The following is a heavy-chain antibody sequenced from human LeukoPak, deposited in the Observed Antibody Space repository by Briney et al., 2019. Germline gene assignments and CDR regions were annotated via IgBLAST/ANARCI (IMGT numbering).Heavy chain of an antibody. V-gene: IGHV1-8*01. J-gene: IGHJ6*02. CDR3: ARGAGKWELLYYYYYGMDV. D-gene: IGHD1-26*01. Sequence: ASVKVSCKASGYTFTSYDINWVRQATGQGLEWMGWMNPNSGNTGYAQKFQGRVTMTRNTSISTAYMELSSLRSEDTAVYYCARGAGKWELLYYYYYGMDVWGQGTTVTVSS. CDR1: GYTFTSYD. CDR2: MNPNSGNT.